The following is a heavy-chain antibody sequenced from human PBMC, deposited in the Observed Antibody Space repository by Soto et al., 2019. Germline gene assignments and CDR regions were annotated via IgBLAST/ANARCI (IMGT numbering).Heavy chain of an antibody. Sequence: GESQKLSSKRSGYSFTSYWISWVRQMPGKGLEWMGRIDPSDSYTNYSPSFQGHVTISADKSISTAYLQWSSLKASDTAMYYCARRVRGYDSSGYYSSWGQGTLVTVSS. V-gene: IGHV5-10-1*01. CDR3: ARRVRGYDSSGYYSS. D-gene: IGHD3-22*01. CDR2: IDPSDSYT. J-gene: IGHJ4*02. CDR1: GYSFTSYW.